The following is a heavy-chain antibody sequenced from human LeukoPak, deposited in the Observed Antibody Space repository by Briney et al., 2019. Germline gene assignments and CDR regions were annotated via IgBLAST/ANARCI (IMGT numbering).Heavy chain of an antibody. CDR1: GGSISSSSYY. J-gene: IGHJ4*02. CDR2: IYYSGST. Sequence: SETLSLTCTVSGGSISSSSYYWGWIRQPPGKGLEWIGSIYYSGSTYYNPSLKSRVTISVDTSKNQFSLKLSSVTAADTAVYYCARRDGSGSYSLYYFDYWGQGTLVTVSS. CDR3: ARRDGSGSYSLYYFDY. V-gene: IGHV4-39*01. D-gene: IGHD3-10*01.